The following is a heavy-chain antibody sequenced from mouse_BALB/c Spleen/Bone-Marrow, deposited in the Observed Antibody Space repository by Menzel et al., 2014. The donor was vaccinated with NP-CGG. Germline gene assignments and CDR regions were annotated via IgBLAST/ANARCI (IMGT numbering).Heavy chain of an antibody. CDR2: INPYNGGT. CDR1: GYSFTGYT. Sequence: VQLKESGPELVKPGASMKISCKASGYSFTGYTKNWVKQSHGKNLEWIGLINPYNGGTSYNQKFKGKATLTVDKSSSTAYMELLSLTSEDSAVYYCARSYYDYDDAMDYWGQGTSVTVSS. J-gene: IGHJ4*01. D-gene: IGHD2-4*01. CDR3: ARSYYDYDDAMDY. V-gene: IGHV1-18*01.